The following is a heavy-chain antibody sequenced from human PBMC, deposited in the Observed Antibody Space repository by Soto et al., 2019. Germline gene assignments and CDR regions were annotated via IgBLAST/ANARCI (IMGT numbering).Heavy chain of an antibody. J-gene: IGHJ4*02. Sequence: SETLSLTCTVSGGSISSGHYYWSWIRQPPGKGLEWIGYIYDRGSTYYNPSLKSRLTISVDTSNNQFSLKLSSVTAADTAVYYCARNRYRLLIFDYWGRGTLVTGSS. D-gene: IGHD1-1*01. CDR1: GGSISSGHYY. V-gene: IGHV4-30-4*01. CDR2: IYDRGST. CDR3: ARNRYRLLIFDY.